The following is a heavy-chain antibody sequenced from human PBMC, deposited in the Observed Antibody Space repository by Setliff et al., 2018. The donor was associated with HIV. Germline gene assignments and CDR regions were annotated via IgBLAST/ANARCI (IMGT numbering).Heavy chain of an antibody. CDR3: TRQGDFGQWGDY. Sequence: PGESLKISCKGSGYNFNSHWIGWVRQMPGKSLDWLGIIFPGDSDTRYNPSFEGQVTISADKSISTAYLQWSSLKASDTVIYYCTRQGDFGQWGDYWGQGAQVTVSS. CDR2: IFPGDSDT. D-gene: IGHD4-17*01. CDR1: GYNFNSHW. J-gene: IGHJ4*02. V-gene: IGHV5-51*01.